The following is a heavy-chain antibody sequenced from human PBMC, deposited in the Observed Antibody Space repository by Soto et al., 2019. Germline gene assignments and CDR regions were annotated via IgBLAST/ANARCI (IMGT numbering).Heavy chain of an antibody. Sequence: GRSLRLSCAASGFTFSSYAMHWVRQAPGKGLEWVAVISYDGSNKYYADSVKGRFTISRDNSKNTLYLQMNSLRAEDTAVYYCARDPVVVPAAIPQYYYYGMDVWGQGTTVTVSS. D-gene: IGHD2-2*01. CDR1: GFTFSSYA. CDR3: ARDPVVVPAAIPQYYYYGMDV. V-gene: IGHV3-30-3*01. J-gene: IGHJ6*02. CDR2: ISYDGSNK.